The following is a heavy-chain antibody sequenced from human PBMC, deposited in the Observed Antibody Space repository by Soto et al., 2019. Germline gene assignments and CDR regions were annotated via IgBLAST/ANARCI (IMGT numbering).Heavy chain of an antibody. CDR2: IYYSGST. CDR1: GGSISSSSYY. J-gene: IGHJ5*02. CDR3: ARPTGEYDFWSGYESGGWFDP. D-gene: IGHD3-3*01. Sequence: SETLSLTCTVSGGSISSSSYYWGWIRQPPGKGLEWIGSIYYSGSTYYNPSLKSRVTISVDTSKNQFSLKLSSVTAADTAVYYCARPTGEYDFWSGYESGGWFDPWGQGTLVTVSS. V-gene: IGHV4-39*01.